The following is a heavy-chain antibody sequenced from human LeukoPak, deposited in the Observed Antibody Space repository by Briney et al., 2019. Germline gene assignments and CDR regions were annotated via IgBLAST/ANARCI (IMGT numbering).Heavy chain of an antibody. V-gene: IGHV1-2*06. CDR3: ARETVTTAIHYYYGMDV. D-gene: IGHD4-17*01. J-gene: IGHJ6*02. CDR1: GYTFTGYY. Sequence: ASVKVSCKASGYTFTGYYMHWVRQAPGQGLEWMGRINPNSGGTNYAQKFQGRVTMTRDTSISTAYMELSRLRSDDTAVYYCARETVTTAIHYYYGMDVWGQGTTVTVSS. CDR2: INPNSGGT.